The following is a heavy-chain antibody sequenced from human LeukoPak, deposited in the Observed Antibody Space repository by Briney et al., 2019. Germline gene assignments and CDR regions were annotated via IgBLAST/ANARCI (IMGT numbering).Heavy chain of an antibody. D-gene: IGHD3-16*01. Sequence: GRSLRLSCAASGFTFTTYWMHWVRQAPGKGLVWVSGINRDGSTPIYADSVKGRFTISRDNANNTLYLQMNSLRAEDTAVYYCARDFYTGHYWGQGTLVTVSS. CDR3: ARDFYTGHY. CDR2: INRDGSTP. V-gene: IGHV3-74*01. J-gene: IGHJ4*02. CDR1: GFTFTTYW.